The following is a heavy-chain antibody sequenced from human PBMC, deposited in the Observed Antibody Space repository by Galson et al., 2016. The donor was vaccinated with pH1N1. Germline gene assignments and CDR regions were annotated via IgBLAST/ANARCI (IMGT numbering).Heavy chain of an antibody. Sequence: SLRLSCAASGFTFDDYGMSWVRQAPGKGLEWVSLINWNGASTSYADSVKGRFTISRDNAKNSLYLQMHSLRAEDTAFYYCARDGTSSGSFYVFDSWGQGILVTVSS. V-gene: IGHV3-20*04. D-gene: IGHD1-26*01. CDR2: INWNGAST. J-gene: IGHJ4*02. CDR3: ARDGTSSGSFYVFDS. CDR1: GFTFDDYG.